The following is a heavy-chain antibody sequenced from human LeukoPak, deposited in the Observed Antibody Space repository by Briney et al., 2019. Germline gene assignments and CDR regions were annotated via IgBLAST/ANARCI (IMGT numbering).Heavy chain of an antibody. J-gene: IGHJ4*02. CDR1: GITLSNYG. CDR2: LSGSGGGT. D-gene: IGHD3-10*01. Sequence: GGSLRLYCAVSGITLSNYGMSWVRQAPGKGLEWVAGLSGSGGGTNYADSVQGRFTISRDNPKNTLYLQMNSLRAEDTAVYFCAKRGVVIRVFLVGFHKGAYYFDSWGQGALVTVSS. CDR3: AKRGVVIRVFLVGFHKGAYYFDS. V-gene: IGHV3-23*01.